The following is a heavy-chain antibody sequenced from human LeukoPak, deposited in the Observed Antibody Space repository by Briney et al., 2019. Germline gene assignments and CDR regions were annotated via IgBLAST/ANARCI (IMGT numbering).Heavy chain of an antibody. CDR3: TRSTHSIRAAGGFDY. CDR2: MHHSGST. J-gene: IGHJ4*02. V-gene: IGHV4-38-2*02. CDR1: GYSISNNYY. Sequence: SETLSLTCNVSGYSISNNYYWGWIRQPPGKGLEWFWSMHHSGSTFISPSLNSRVTISMRTSKNQFSLKLGSVTAADTAVYYCTRSTHSIRAAGGFDYWGQGTLVTVSS. D-gene: IGHD6-13*01.